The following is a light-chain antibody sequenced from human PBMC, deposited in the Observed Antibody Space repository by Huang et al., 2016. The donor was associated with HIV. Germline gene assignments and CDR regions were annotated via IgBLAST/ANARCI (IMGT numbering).Light chain of an antibody. V-gene: IGKV2-29*02. CDR3: MQGVQLPPT. J-gene: IGKJ1*01. CDR2: EVS. CDR1: QSLLYSDGKPY. Sequence: DIVLTQTPLSLSVTPGQPASISCKSSQSLLYSDGKPYLYWYRYKPGLSPQLLIFEVSSRFSGVPERFSGSGSGTEFTLKISRVEADDVGVYYCMQGVQLPPTFGQGTKVEI.